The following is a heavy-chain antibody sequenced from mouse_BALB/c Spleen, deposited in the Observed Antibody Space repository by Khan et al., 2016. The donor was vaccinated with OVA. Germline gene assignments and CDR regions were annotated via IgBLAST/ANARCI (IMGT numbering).Heavy chain of an antibody. D-gene: IGHD2-13*01. V-gene: IGHV5-4*02. J-gene: IGHJ2*02. CDR3: TGGYYGDSFDY. CDR2: ISDGATYT. CDR1: GFTFSDYY. Sequence: EVELVESGGGLVKPGGSLRLSCAASGFTFSDYYMYWVRQSPEKRLEWVATISDGATYTYYLDNVKGRFTISRDNAKNNLYLQMRSLKSEDAGAYYCTGGYYGDSFDYWGHGTSVTVSS.